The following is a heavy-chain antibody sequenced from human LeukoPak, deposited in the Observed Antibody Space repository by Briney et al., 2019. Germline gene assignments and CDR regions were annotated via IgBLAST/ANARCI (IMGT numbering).Heavy chain of an antibody. V-gene: IGHV3-30-3*01. D-gene: IGHD3-16*02. J-gene: IGHJ4*02. Sequence: GRSLRLSCAASGFTFSSYATHWVRQAPGKGLEWVAVISYDGSNKYYADSVKGRFTISRDNSKNTLYLQMNSLRAEDTAVYYCARDPDDYVWGSYRYSRRLDYWGQGTLVTVSS. CDR3: ARDPDDYVWGSYRYSRRLDY. CDR2: ISYDGSNK. CDR1: GFTFSSYA.